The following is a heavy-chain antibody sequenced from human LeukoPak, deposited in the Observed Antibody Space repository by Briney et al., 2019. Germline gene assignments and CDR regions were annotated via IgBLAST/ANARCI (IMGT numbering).Heavy chain of an antibody. D-gene: IGHD3-3*01. CDR3: AKGDYDFWSGYYIHYFDY. Sequence: GGSLRLSCAASGFTFSSYAMSWVRQAPGKGLEWVSALSGSGATTYYADSVKGRFTISRDNSKNTLYLQMNSLRADDMAVYYCAKGDYDFWSGYYIHYFDYWGQGTLVTVSS. J-gene: IGHJ4*02. V-gene: IGHV3-23*01. CDR1: GFTFSSYA. CDR2: LSGSGATT.